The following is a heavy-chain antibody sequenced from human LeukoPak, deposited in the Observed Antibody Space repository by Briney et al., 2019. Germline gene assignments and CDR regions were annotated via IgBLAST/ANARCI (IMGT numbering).Heavy chain of an antibody. Sequence: SETPSLTCTVSGGSISSGGYYWSWIRQHPGKGLEWIGYIYYSGSTYYNPSLKSRVTISVDTSKNQFSLKLSSVTAADTAVYYCARGPRFIYGIVVVPATQGGAFDIWGQGTMVTVSS. CDR2: IYYSGST. CDR3: ARGPRFIYGIVVVPATQGGAFDI. D-gene: IGHD2-2*01. CDR1: GGSISSGGYY. V-gene: IGHV4-31*03. J-gene: IGHJ3*02.